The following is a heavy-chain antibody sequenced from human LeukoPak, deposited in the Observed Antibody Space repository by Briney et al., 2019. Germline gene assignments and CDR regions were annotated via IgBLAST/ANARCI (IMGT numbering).Heavy chain of an antibody. D-gene: IGHD3-10*01. Sequence: PGGSLRLSCAASGFTFSSYAMSWVRQAPGKGLEWVSAISGSSGSTYYADSVKGRFTISRDNAKNTVYLQMNSLRAEDTAVYYCAKSKDRTMVRGVLDYWGQGTLVTVSS. CDR3: AKSKDRTMVRGVLDY. CDR1: GFTFSSYA. V-gene: IGHV3-23*01. CDR2: ISGSSGST. J-gene: IGHJ4*02.